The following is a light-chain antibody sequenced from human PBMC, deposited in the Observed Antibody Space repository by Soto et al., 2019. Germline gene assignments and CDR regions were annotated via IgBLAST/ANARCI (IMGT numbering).Light chain of an antibody. J-gene: IGKJ2*01. CDR2: DAS. Sequence: ETVMTQSPATLSVSPGERATLSCRASQSVSSNLAWYQQKPGQAPRLLIYDASTRATGIPARFSGSGSGTEFTLTISSLQSEDFAVDYCQQYNNWPPQYTFGQGTKLEI. CDR3: QQYNNWPPQYT. CDR1: QSVSSN. V-gene: IGKV3D-15*01.